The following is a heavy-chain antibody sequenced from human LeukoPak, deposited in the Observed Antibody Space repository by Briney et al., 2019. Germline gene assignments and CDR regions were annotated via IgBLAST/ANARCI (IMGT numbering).Heavy chain of an antibody. D-gene: IGHD6-13*01. CDR3: AREGIAAAHDGLDI. J-gene: IGHJ3*02. Sequence: PGGSLRLSCAASGFTFSKYAMTWVRQAPGKGLEWVAVIWNDGSNQYYADSVKGRFTISRDNSRNTLYLQMNSLTAEDTAVYHCAREGIAAAHDGLDIWGQGTMVTVSS. CDR1: GFTFSKYA. V-gene: IGHV3-33*07. CDR2: IWNDGSNQ.